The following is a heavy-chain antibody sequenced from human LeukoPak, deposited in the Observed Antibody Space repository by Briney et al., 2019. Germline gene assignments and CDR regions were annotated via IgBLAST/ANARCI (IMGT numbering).Heavy chain of an antibody. V-gene: IGHV3-15*01. Sequence: GGSLRLSCAASGFTFSNTWMNWVRQAPGKGLEWVGRIKSKTDGGTTDYAAPVKGRFTISRDDSENTLSLQMNSLEIEDTAVYYCTQGGTKAYSWGQGTLVTVSS. CDR3: TQGGTKAYS. CDR1: GFTFSNTW. J-gene: IGHJ4*02. D-gene: IGHD3-16*01. CDR2: IKSKTDGGTT.